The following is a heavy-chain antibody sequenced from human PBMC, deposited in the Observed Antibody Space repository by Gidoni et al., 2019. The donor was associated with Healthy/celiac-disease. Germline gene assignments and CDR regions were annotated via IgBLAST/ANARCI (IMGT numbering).Heavy chain of an antibody. D-gene: IGHD6-6*01. CDR2: ISSSSSYI. J-gene: IGHJ4*02. Sequence: EVQLVESGGGMVQPGWSLILSCAASGFTFSSYSMNWVHQAPGKGLEWVSSISSSSSYIYYADSVKGRFTISRDNAKNSLYLQMNSLRAEDTAVYYCARDISSSLFPYYFDYWGQGTLVTVSS. V-gene: IGHV3-21*01. CDR3: ARDISSSLFPYYFDY. CDR1: GFTFSSYS.